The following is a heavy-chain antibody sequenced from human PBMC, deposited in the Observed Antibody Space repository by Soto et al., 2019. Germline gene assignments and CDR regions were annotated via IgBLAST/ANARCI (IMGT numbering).Heavy chain of an antibody. D-gene: IGHD2-21*02. CDR1: GFSLSTSGVG. CDR3: AHGIVVVTAIHFDY. Sequence: QITLKESGPTLVKPTQTLTLTCTFSGFSLSTSGVGVGWIRQPPGKALEWLALIYWDDDKRYSPSLKSRLTITKDTSKHQVVLTMTNMDPVDTATYSWAHGIVVVTAIHFDYWCQGTLVTVSS. CDR2: IYWDDDK. V-gene: IGHV2-5*02. J-gene: IGHJ4*02.